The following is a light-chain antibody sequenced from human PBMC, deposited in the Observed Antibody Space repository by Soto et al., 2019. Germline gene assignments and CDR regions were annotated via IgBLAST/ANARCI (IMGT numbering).Light chain of an antibody. CDR1: TSNLGAGYD. CDR3: QSFGGSLSGWV. V-gene: IGLV1-40*01. J-gene: IGLJ3*02. Sequence: QSVLTQPPSVSGAPGQRVTISCTGSTSNLGAGYDVHWYQQLPGTVPKLLIYDNNNRPSGVPDRFSGSKSGTSASLAITGLQTADEADYYCQSFGGSLSGWVFGGGTKLTVL. CDR2: DNN.